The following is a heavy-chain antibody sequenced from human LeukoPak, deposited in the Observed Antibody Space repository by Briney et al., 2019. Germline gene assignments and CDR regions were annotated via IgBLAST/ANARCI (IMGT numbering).Heavy chain of an antibody. V-gene: IGHV1-2*02. Sequence: ASVKVSCKASGYTFTGYYMHWVRRAPGQGLEWMGWINPNSGGTNYAQKFQGRVTMTRDTSTSTAYMELRSLRSDDTAVYYCASERTIFGVVLSPSDAFDIWGQGTMVTVSS. D-gene: IGHD3-3*01. CDR2: INPNSGGT. CDR3: ASERTIFGVVLSPSDAFDI. CDR1: GYTFTGYY. J-gene: IGHJ3*02.